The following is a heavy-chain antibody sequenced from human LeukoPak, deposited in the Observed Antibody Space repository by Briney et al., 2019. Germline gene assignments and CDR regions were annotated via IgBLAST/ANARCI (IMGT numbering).Heavy chain of an antibody. CDR1: GYNFTHFW. CDR2: VYPGDSDT. V-gene: IGHV5-51*01. J-gene: IGHJ4*02. D-gene: IGHD2-21*01. CDR3: ATLIGTFHRGVYVDF. Sequence: GESLKISCHASGYNFTHFWIGWVRQMPGKGLEWVGVVYPGDSDTNYSPSFEGQVTISADKSITTAYLQWSGLKASDTAMYYCATLIGTFHRGVYVDFWGQGTLVTVSS.